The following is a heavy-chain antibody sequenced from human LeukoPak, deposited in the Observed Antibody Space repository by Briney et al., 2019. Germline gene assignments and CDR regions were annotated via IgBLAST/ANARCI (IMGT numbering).Heavy chain of an antibody. CDR1: GFTFSNYA. CDR2: ISGSGGST. V-gene: IGHV3-23*01. J-gene: IGHJ4*02. CDR3: AYLDSSGYYYGRLRY. D-gene: IGHD3-22*01. Sequence: GGSLRLSCAVSGFTFSNYAMSWVRQAPGKGLEWVSGISGSGGSTFYADSVKGRFTISRDNSKNTLYLHMNSLRAEDTAVYFCAYLDSSGYYYGRLRYWGQGTPVTVSS.